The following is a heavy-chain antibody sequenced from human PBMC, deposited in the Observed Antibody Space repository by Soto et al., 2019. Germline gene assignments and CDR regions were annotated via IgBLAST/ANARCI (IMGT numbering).Heavy chain of an antibody. CDR3: ARGLKIRHDAFDL. CDR2: IYSDGST. J-gene: IGHJ3*01. Sequence: GGSLRLSCAPSGFTVSNNYMNWVRQAPGKGLEWVSIIYSDGSTYYADYVKGRFTISRDNSKNTLYLQMDSLRAEDTAVYFCARGLKIRHDAFDLWGPGTMVTVSS. D-gene: IGHD3-22*01. CDR1: GFTVSNNY. V-gene: IGHV3-53*01.